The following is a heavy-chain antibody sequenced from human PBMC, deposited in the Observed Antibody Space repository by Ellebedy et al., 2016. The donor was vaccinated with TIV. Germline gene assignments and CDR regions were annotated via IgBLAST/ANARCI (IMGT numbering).Heavy chain of an antibody. CDR2: IIPIFGTA. Sequence: SVKVSXXASGGTFSSYAISWVRQAPGQGLEWMGGIIPIFGTANYAQKFQGRVTITADESTSTAYMELSSLRAEDTAVYYCARDRGGPTTLGGYWGQGTLVTVSS. CDR1: GGTFSSYA. D-gene: IGHD3-10*01. J-gene: IGHJ4*02. CDR3: ARDRGGPTTLGGY. V-gene: IGHV1-69*13.